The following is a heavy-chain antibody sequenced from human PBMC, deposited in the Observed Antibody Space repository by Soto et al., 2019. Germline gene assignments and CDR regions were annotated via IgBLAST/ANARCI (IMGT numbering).Heavy chain of an antibody. J-gene: IGHJ4*02. CDR3: ARSDCSSEFCHYHFDY. D-gene: IGHD2-2*01. CDR2: IYYSGST. V-gene: IGHV4-59*01. CDR1: GGSISHYY. Sequence: SETLSLTCTVSGGSISHYYWNWIRQPPGKGLEWIGYIYYSGSTNYNPSLESRVTIFVDMSRNQFSLKLNSVTAADTAVYYCARSDCSSEFCHYHFDYWGQGTQVTVSS.